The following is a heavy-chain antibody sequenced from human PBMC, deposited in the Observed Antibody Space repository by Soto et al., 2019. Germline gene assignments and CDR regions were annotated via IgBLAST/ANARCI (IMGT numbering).Heavy chain of an antibody. CDR1: GGSISSYY. CDR2: IYYRGST. CDR3: ARQPTFTIFTFDY. J-gene: IGHJ4*02. D-gene: IGHD3-3*01. Sequence: SETLSLTCTVSGGSISSYYWSWIRQPPGKGLEWIGYIYYRGSTNYNPSLKSRVTISVDTSKNQFSLKLSSVTAADTAVYYCARQPTFTIFTFDYWGKGTLVTVSS. V-gene: IGHV4-59*08.